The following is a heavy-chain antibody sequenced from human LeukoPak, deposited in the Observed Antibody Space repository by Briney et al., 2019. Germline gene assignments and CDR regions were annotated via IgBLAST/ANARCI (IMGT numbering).Heavy chain of an antibody. CDR3: AKGQWLENFDY. CDR1: GFTFSSYA. V-gene: IGHV3-23*01. J-gene: IGHJ4*02. D-gene: IGHD6-19*01. Sequence: GGSLRPSCAASGFTFSSYAMSWVRQAPGRGLEWVSAISGSGGSTYYADSVKGRFTISRDNSKNTLYLQMNSLRAEDTAVYYCAKGQWLENFDYWGQGTLVTASS. CDR2: ISGSGGST.